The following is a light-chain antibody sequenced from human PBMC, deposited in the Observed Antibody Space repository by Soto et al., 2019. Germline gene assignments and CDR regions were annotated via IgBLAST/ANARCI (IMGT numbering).Light chain of an antibody. J-gene: IGLJ1*01. Sequence: QSALTQPASVPGSPGQSITISCTGTSSDVGGYKYVSWYQQHPGKAPKLLIYTVNNRPSGVSNRFSGSKSGNTASLTISGLQAEDEADYYCSSYTSSSSYVFGTGTKSPS. V-gene: IGLV2-14*03. CDR2: TVN. CDR3: SSYTSSSSYV. CDR1: SSDVGGYKY.